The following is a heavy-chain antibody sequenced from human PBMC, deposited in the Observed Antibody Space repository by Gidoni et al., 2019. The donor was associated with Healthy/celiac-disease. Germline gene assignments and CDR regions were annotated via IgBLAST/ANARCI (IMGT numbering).Heavy chain of an antibody. J-gene: IGHJ4*02. Sequence: QLQLQASGPGLVKPSETLSLTCTVSGGSISSSSYYWGWIRQPPGKGLEWIGSIYYSGSTYYNPSLKSRVTISVDTSKNQFSLKLSSVTAADTAVYYCASTHIRGYCSGGSCYSSGHFDYWGQGTLVTVSS. V-gene: IGHV4-39*01. CDR2: IYYSGST. D-gene: IGHD2-15*01. CDR3: ASTHIRGYCSGGSCYSSGHFDY. CDR1: GGSISSSSYY.